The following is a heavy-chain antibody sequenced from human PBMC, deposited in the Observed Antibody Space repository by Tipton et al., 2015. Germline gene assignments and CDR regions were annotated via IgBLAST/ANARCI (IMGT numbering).Heavy chain of an antibody. CDR2: IHYTGST. CDR3: AVPMTHGNDAFDI. V-gene: IGHV4-59*07. Sequence: TLSLTCTVSGGSISTYYWSWIRQPPGKGLEWIGYIHYTGSTNSNPSLKSRVTVSADTSENQFSLRLSSVTAADTAMYYCAVPMTHGNDAFDIWGQGTMVTVSS. CDR1: GGSISTYY. D-gene: IGHD2-2*01. J-gene: IGHJ3*02.